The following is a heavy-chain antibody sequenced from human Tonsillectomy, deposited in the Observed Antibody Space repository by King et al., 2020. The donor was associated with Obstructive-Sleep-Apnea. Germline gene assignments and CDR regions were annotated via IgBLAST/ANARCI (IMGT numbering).Heavy chain of an antibody. Sequence: QLVQSGGGLVQPGRSLRLSCTASGFTFGDYAMSWFRQAPGKGLEWVGFIRSKAYGGTTEYAASVKGRFTISRDDSKRISYLQMNSLKTEDTAVYYCTRRRDGYNAFDYWGQGTLVTVSS. CDR2: IRSKAYGGTT. D-gene: IGHD5-24*01. CDR3: TRRRDGYNAFDY. CDR1: GFTFGDYA. J-gene: IGHJ4*02. V-gene: IGHV3-49*03.